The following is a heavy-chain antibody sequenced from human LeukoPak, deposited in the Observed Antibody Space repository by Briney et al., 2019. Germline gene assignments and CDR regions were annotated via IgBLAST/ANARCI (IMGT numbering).Heavy chain of an antibody. CDR2: ISFSGSA. D-gene: IGHD6-13*01. CDR1: GGSISGHY. CDR3: ARDLRAAPTRAFEP. Sequence: SETLSLTCTVSGGSISGHYWSWNRLAPGRGLEWIAYISFSGSANYNPSLQSRVTISLDMSKNQLSLRLSSVPAADTVVYYCARDLRAAPTRAFEPWGQGTLVTVSA. V-gene: IGHV4-59*11. J-gene: IGHJ5*02.